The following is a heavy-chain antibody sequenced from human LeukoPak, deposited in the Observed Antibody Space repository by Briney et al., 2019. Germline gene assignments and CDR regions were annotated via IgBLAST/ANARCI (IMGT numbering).Heavy chain of an antibody. CDR1: GYTFTAYS. CDR3: ASTLGFCTSSSCPYIDY. J-gene: IGHJ4*02. Sequence: GASVKVSCKASGYTFTAYSMHWVRQAPGQGLEWMGWIKPNSGDTNYAQKCQGRVTMTRDTSISAAYMELSRLRSDDTAVYYCASTLGFCTSSSCPYIDYWGQGTLVSVSS. V-gene: IGHV1-2*02. D-gene: IGHD2-2*01. CDR2: IKPNSGDT.